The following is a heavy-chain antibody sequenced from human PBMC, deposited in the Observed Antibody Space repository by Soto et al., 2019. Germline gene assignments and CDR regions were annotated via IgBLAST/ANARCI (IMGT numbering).Heavy chain of an antibody. CDR2: MNPNSGNT. CDR3: ARDIAVEVAATPRRYYYYYMDV. CDR1: GYTFTSYD. D-gene: IGHD2-15*01. J-gene: IGHJ6*03. Sequence: QVQLVQSGAEVKKPGASVKVSCKASGYTFTSYDIDWVRQATGQGLEWVGWMNPNSGNTGYAQKFQGRVTMTTNTCISTASMELSSLRAEDTAVYYCARDIAVEVAATPRRYYYYYMDVWGQGTTVTVSS. V-gene: IGHV1-8*01.